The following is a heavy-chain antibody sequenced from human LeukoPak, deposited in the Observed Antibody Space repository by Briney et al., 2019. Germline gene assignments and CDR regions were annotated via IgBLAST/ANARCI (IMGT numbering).Heavy chain of an antibody. Sequence: SETLSLTCTVSGGSISSYYWSWIRQPPGKGLEWIGYIYYSGSTNYNPSLKSRVTISVDTSKNQFSLKLSSVTAADTAVYYCARGGYRYCSSTSCYMGSYYYYGMDVWGQGTTVTVSS. CDR1: GGSISSYY. CDR3: ARGGYRYCSSTSCYMGSYYYYGMDV. D-gene: IGHD2-2*02. J-gene: IGHJ6*02. CDR2: IYYSGST. V-gene: IGHV4-59*12.